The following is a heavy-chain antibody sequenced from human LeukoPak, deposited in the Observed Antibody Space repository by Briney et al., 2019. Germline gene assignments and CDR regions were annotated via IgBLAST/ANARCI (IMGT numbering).Heavy chain of an antibody. D-gene: IGHD3-3*01. CDR3: ARTSASYYYYMDV. CDR2: IYFVGSA. Sequence: SETLSFTCSVSGGAIHSYYWSWIRQPPGKGLEWIGYIYFVGSANYNPSLKSRVTISLDKSRKQVSLNLDSVTAADTAVYYCARTSASYYYYMDVWGKGTAVTISS. V-gene: IGHV4-59*01. J-gene: IGHJ6*03. CDR1: GGAIHSYY.